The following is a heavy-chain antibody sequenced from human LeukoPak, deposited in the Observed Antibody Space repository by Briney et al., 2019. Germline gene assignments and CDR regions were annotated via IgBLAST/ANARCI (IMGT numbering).Heavy chain of an antibody. V-gene: IGHV3-9*01. D-gene: IGHD6-19*01. Sequence: GGSLRLSCAASGFTFDDYAMHWVRQAPGKGLEWVSGISWNSGSIGYADSVKGRFTISRDNAKNSLYLQMNSLRVEDTAVYYCAKVGRSGWPLDNWGQGTLVTVSS. CDR1: GFTFDDYA. J-gene: IGHJ4*02. CDR2: ISWNSGSI. CDR3: AKVGRSGWPLDN.